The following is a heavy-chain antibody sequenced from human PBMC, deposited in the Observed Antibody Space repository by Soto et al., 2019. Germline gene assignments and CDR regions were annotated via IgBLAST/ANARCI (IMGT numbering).Heavy chain of an antibody. J-gene: IGHJ4*02. CDR1: EFTFSNYA. Sequence: GGSLRLSCAASEFTFSNYAMSWVRQAPGKGLEWVSATSYGGGTTYYADSVKGRFTISRDNSKNTLYLQMNSLRAEDTAVYYCAKNPGYYYDSTGYHIDYWGQGTLVTVSS. CDR2: TSYGGGTT. CDR3: AKNPGYYYDSTGYHIDY. V-gene: IGHV3-23*01. D-gene: IGHD3-22*01.